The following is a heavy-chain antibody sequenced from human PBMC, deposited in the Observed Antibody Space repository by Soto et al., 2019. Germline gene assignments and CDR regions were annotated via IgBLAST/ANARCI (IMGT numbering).Heavy chain of an antibody. J-gene: IGHJ6*02. D-gene: IGHD3-16*01. CDR3: ARGLKNYYAMDV. V-gene: IGHV3-74*01. Sequence: EVQLVESGGGLVQPGGSLRLSCAASGFAFNSYWMHWVRQAPGKGLVCVSRLNSDGSSKYYGDSMKGRFTIYRDNAENTVYLLMNSLRDEDTAVYFCARGLKNYYAMDVWGQGTTVTVSS. CDR2: LNSDGSSK. CDR1: GFAFNSYW.